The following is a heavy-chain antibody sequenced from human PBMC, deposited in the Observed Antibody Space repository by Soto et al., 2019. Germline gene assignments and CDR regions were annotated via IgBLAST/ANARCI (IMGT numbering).Heavy chain of an antibody. J-gene: IGHJ4*02. D-gene: IGHD6-13*01. V-gene: IGHV3-21*01. CDR1: GFTFSSYS. CDR2: ISSSSSYI. Sequence: EVQLVESGGGLVKPGGSLRLSCAASGFTFSSYSMNWVRQAPGKGLEWVSSISSSSSYIYYADSVKGRFTISRDNAKNSLYLKMNSLRAEDTAVYYWARDRGGVAAGTFDYWGQGTLVTVSS. CDR3: ARDRGGVAAGTFDY.